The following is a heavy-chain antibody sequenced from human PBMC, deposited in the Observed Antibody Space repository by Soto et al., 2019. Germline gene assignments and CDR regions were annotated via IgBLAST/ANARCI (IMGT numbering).Heavy chain of an antibody. CDR2: INVGNGDT. CDR3: AXYXXXXRRNXGFDI. D-gene: IGHD2-15*01. V-gene: IGHV1-3*01. CDR1: GYTFSNYP. J-gene: IGHJ3*02. Sequence: QVQLVQSGAEVKTPGASVRLSCKASGYTFSNYPIHWVRQAPGQRLEWVAWINVGNGDTKYSQQFQGRVTLTRDTAASTAYMEXSGLXXXXXXXXXXAXYXXXXRRNXGFDIWGXXXXXTVSS.